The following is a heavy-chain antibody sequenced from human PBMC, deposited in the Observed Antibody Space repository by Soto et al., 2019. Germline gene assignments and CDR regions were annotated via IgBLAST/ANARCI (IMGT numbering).Heavy chain of an antibody. CDR2: INPSGDTT. CDR1: GFTFTSYS. D-gene: IGHD6-6*01. J-gene: IGHJ6*04. V-gene: IGHV3-23*01. CDR3: AKRPKAGRPVDV. Sequence: EVQLSESGGGLVQPGGSLRLSCAASGFTFTSYSMSWVRQAPGKGVEWVSAINPSGDTTYYADSVKGRLTISRDNSKNTLYLQMDSLRAEDTAIYYCAKRPKAGRPVDVWGKGTTVTVSS.